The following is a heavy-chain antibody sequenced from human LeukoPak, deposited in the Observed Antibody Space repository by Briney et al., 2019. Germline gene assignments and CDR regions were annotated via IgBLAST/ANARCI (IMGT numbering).Heavy chain of an antibody. CDR1: GYTFTSYD. CDR3: ARSTVTRYYYHYYMDV. CDR2: MNPNSGNT. Sequence: ASVTVSCKASGYTFTSYDINWVRQAPGQGLEWMGWMNPNSGNTGYAQKFQGRVTMTRNTSISTAYMELSSLRSEDTAVYYCARSTVTRYYYHYYMDVWGKGTTVTISS. D-gene: IGHD4-17*01. J-gene: IGHJ6*03. V-gene: IGHV1-8*01.